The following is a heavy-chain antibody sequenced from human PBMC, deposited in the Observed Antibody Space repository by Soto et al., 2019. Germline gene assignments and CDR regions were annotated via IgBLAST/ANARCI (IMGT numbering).Heavy chain of an antibody. J-gene: IGHJ3*02. D-gene: IGHD6-13*01. V-gene: IGHV3-23*01. Sequence: GGSLRLSCAASGFTFSSYAMSWVRQAPGKGLEWVSAISGSGGSTYYADSVKGRFTISRDNSKNTLYLQMNSLRAEDTAVYYCAKASKSPPGIAAAGAFDIWGQGTMVTVSS. CDR3: AKASKSPPGIAAAGAFDI. CDR2: ISGSGGST. CDR1: GFTFSSYA.